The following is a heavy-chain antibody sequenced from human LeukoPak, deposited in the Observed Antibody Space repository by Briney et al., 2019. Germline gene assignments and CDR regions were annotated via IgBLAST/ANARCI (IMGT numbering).Heavy chain of an antibody. CDR1: GFTFSSYS. Sequence: GGSLRLSCAASGFTFSSYSMNRVRQAPGKGLEWVSSISSSSSYIYYADSVKGRFTISRDNAKNSLYLQMNSLRAEDTAVYYCARRGTDYDILTGYFYYFDYWGQGTLVTVSS. V-gene: IGHV3-21*01. D-gene: IGHD3-9*01. CDR3: ARRGTDYDILTGYFYYFDY. J-gene: IGHJ4*02. CDR2: ISSSSSYI.